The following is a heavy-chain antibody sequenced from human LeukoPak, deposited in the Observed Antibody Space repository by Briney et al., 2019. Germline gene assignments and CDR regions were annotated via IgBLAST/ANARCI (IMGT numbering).Heavy chain of an antibody. CDR2: ISSTSSYK. CDR3: AGDPRDYYDSSGYSRFDY. D-gene: IGHD3-22*01. J-gene: IGHJ4*02. Sequence: PGGSLRLSCAASGFTFSSYSMNWVRQAPGKGLEWVSSISSTSSYKYYADSLKGRFTISRDNAKNSLYLQMNSLRAEDTAMYYCAGDPRDYYDSSGYSRFDYWGQGTLVTVSS. CDR1: GFTFSSYS. V-gene: IGHV3-21*01.